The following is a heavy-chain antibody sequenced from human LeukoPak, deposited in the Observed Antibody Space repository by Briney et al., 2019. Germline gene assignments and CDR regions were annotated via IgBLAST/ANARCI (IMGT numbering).Heavy chain of an antibody. V-gene: IGHV1-18*01. CDR2: ISAYNGNT. CDR1: GYTFTSYG. CDR3: ARDKRKQWPGYYYGMDV. J-gene: IGHJ6*02. Sequence: GASVKVSCKASGYTFTSYGISWVRQAPGQGLEWMGWISAYNGNTNYAQKLQGRVTMTTDTSTSTAYMELRSLRSDDTAVYYCARDKRKQWPGYYYGMDVWGQGTTVTVSS. D-gene: IGHD6-19*01.